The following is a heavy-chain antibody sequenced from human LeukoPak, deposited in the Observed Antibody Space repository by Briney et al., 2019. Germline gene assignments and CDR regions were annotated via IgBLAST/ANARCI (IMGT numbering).Heavy chain of an antibody. CDR3: ARMTDYGDYGPLGY. Sequence: SETLSLTCTVSGASLTIGGYFWTWLRQPPGKGLEWIGYIYHTGTTYYSPSLKNRVTISVDTSKNQFSLKLSSMTAADTAVYYCARMTDYGDYGPLGYWGQGTLVTVSS. D-gene: IGHD4-17*01. J-gene: IGHJ4*02. CDR1: GASLTIGGYF. CDR2: IYHTGTT. V-gene: IGHV4-30-2*02.